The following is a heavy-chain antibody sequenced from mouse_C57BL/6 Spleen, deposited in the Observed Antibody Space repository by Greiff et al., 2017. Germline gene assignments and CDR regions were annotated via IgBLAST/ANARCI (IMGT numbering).Heavy chain of an antibody. CDR1: GYSITSGYY. CDR2: ISYDGSN. CDR3: ARGSYYYGSSYYFDV. V-gene: IGHV3-6*01. D-gene: IGHD1-1*01. J-gene: IGHJ1*03. Sequence: EVKLMESGPGLVKPSQSLSLTCSVTGYSITSGYYWNWIRQFPGNKLEWMGYISYDGSNNYNPSLKNRISITRDTSKNQFFLKLNSVTTEDTATYYCARGSYYYGSSYYFDVWGTGTTVTVSS.